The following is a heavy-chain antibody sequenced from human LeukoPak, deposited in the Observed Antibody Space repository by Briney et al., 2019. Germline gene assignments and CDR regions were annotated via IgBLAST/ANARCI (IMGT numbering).Heavy chain of an antibody. V-gene: IGHV4-4*07. J-gene: IGHJ3*02. Sequence: PSETLSLTCTVSGGSISSYYWSWIRQPAGKGLEWIGRIYTSGSTNYNPSLKSRVTMSVDTSKNQFSLKLSSVTAADTAVYYCARPQPFLLPYAFDIWGQGTMVTVSS. CDR2: IYTSGST. D-gene: IGHD3-22*01. CDR3: ARPQPFLLPYAFDI. CDR1: GGSISSYY.